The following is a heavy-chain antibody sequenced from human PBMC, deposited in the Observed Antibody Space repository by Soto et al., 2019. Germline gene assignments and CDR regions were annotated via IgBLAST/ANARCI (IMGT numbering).Heavy chain of an antibody. V-gene: IGHV3-74*01. Sequence: EVQLVESGGDLVQPGGSLRLSCAASGFTFNTYWMHWVRQAPGKGLVWVSRISSDGTITSYADSVKGRFTISRDNDKNTLYLQMNSLRVEDAAVYYCASSGFFRLDYWGQGILVTVSS. J-gene: IGHJ4*02. CDR1: GFTFNTYW. CDR3: ASSGFFRLDY. CDR2: ISSDGTIT. D-gene: IGHD3-3*01.